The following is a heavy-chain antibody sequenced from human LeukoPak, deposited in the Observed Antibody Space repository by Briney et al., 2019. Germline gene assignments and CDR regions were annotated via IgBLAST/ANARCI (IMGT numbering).Heavy chain of an antibody. CDR2: IYYSGST. V-gene: IGHV4-39*07. CDR3: ARDPGVQVGAANDY. D-gene: IGHD1-26*01. CDR1: GGSISSSSYY. J-gene: IGHJ4*02. Sequence: PSETLSLTRTVSGGSISSSSYYWGWIRQPPGKGLEWIGSIYYSGSTYYNPSLKSRVTISVDTSKNQFSLKLSSVTAADTAVYYCARDPGVQVGAANDYWGQGTLVTVSS.